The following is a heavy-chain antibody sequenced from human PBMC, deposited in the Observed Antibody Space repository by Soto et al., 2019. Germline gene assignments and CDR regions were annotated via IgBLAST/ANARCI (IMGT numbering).Heavy chain of an antibody. CDR2: IYYSGST. J-gene: IGHJ4*02. CDR3: ARDGYGDYVQL. D-gene: IGHD4-17*01. CDR1: GGSISSGGYY. V-gene: IGHV4-31*03. Sequence: QVQLQESGPGLVKPSQTLSLTCTVSGGSISSGGYYWSWIRQHPGKGLEWIGYIYYSGSTYYNPSLKSXXTXSXXTSKNQFSLKLSSVTAADTAVYYCARDGYGDYVQLWGQGTLVTVSS.